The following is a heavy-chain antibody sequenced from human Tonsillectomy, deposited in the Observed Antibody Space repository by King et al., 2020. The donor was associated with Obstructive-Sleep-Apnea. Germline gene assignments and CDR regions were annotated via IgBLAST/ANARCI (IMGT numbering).Heavy chain of an antibody. J-gene: IGHJ4*02. CDR2: INTNTGNP. CDR1: GYTFTSYA. V-gene: IGHV7-4-1*02. Sequence: VQLVESGSELKKPGASVMISCKAFGYTFTSYAINWVRQAPGQGLEWMGWINTNTGNPTYVQGFTGRFVFSLDTSVSTAYLQISSLKAEDTALYYCARDSYYDTSGYQYYFDYWGQGTLVTVSS. CDR3: ARDSYYDTSGYQYYFDY. D-gene: IGHD3-22*01.